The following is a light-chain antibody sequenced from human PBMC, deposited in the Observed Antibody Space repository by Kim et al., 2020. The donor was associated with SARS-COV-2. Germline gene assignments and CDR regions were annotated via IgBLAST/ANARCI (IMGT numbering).Light chain of an antibody. CDR2: DTR. Sequence: QAVVTQEPSLTVSPGGTVTLTCGSSTGAVTSGHYPYWFQQKPGQAPRTLIYDTRNKHSWTPARFSGSLLGDKAALTLSSAQPEDEAEYYCLLFYSGTYVFGTGTKVTVL. CDR3: LLFYSGTYV. V-gene: IGLV7-46*01. J-gene: IGLJ1*01. CDR1: TGAVTSGHY.